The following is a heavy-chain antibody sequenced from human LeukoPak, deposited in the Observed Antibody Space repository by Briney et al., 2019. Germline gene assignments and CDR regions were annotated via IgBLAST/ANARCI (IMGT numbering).Heavy chain of an antibody. CDR2: ISYDGNKE. D-gene: IGHD6-13*01. CDR1: GFTFSTYG. V-gene: IGHV3-30*03. Sequence: GRSLRLSCAASGFTFSTYGIHWVRQAPGKGLEWVAVISYDGNKEYYADSVKGRFTISRDNSKNTLHLQMNSLRGEDTALYYCVARYNSSPDYWGQGTLVTVSS. CDR3: VARYNSSPDY. J-gene: IGHJ4*02.